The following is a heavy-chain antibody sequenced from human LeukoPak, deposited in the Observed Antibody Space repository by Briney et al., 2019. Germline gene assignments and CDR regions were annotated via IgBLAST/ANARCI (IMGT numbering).Heavy chain of an antibody. CDR3: ARCPKGVYYYYMDV. CDR2: TSYSGST. V-gene: IGHV4-59*01. CDR1: GGSINNYY. Sequence: SETLSLTCTVSGGSINNYYWSWIRQPPGKGLEWIGYTSYSGSTDYNPSLKSRVTISVDTSKNQFSLKLTSVTAADTAVYYCARCPKGVYYYYMDVWVKGTSVTVSS. J-gene: IGHJ6*03.